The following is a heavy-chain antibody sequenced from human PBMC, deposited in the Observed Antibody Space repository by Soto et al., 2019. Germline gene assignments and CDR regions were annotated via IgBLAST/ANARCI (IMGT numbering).Heavy chain of an antibody. CDR3: AAALLGYCTNGVCPETFDI. D-gene: IGHD2-8*01. CDR1: GFTFTSSA. CDR2: IAVGSGNT. V-gene: IGHV1-58*01. J-gene: IGHJ3*02. Sequence: SVKVSCKASGFTFTSSAVQWVRQARGQRLEWIGWIAVGSGNTNYAQKFQERVTITRDMSTSTAYMELSSLRSEDTAVYYCAAALLGYCTNGVCPETFDIWGQGTMVTVSS.